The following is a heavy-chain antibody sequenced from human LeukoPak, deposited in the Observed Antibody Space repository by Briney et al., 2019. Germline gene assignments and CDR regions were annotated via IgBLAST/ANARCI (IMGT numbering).Heavy chain of an antibody. J-gene: IGHJ4*02. CDR2: IYYSGST. CDR3: AKVPVGFLYYFDY. V-gene: IGHV4-59*08. Sequence: YIYYSGSTNYNPSLKSRVTISVDTSKNQFSLKLSSVTAADTAVYYCAKVPVGFLYYFDYWGQGTLVTVSS. D-gene: IGHD1-26*01.